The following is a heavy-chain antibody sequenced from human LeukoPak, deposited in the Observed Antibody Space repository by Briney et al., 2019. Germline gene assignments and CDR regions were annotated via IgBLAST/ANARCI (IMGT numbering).Heavy chain of an antibody. CDR3: ARVRDISGHWGFLDY. Sequence: PGGSLRLSCAASGFTFSSYWMHWVRQAPGKGLVWVSRTNSDGSNTNYADSVKGRFTISRDNAKNTLYLQMNSLRAEDTAVFYCARVRDISGHWGFLDYWGQGTLVTVSS. D-gene: IGHD6-19*01. CDR2: TNSDGSNT. V-gene: IGHV3-74*01. J-gene: IGHJ4*02. CDR1: GFTFSSYW.